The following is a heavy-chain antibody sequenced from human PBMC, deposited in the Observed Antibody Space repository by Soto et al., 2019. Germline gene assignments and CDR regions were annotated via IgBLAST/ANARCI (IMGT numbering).Heavy chain of an antibody. CDR3: AREVVSNYYNF. CDR1: GGYISAYQ. D-gene: IGHD4-4*01. J-gene: IGHJ4*02. V-gene: IGHV4-59*01. CDR2: ISNSGPT. Sequence: VQLQESGPGLVKPSETLSLTCTVSGGYISAYQWSWIRQPPGKRLEWIGYISNSGPTNYNPSIKSRFTISLDTSKNQFFLNLSSVTAADTAVYYCAREVVSNYYNFWGQGTLVTVSS.